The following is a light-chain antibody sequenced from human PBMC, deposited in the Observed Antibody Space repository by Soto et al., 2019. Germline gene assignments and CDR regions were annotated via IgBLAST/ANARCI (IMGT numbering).Light chain of an antibody. J-gene: IGKJ5*01. CDR3: MQRREFPSIT. V-gene: IGKV2-40*01. CDR1: QSLLDSDDGNTY. Sequence: DIVMTQTPLSLPVTPGEPASISCRSSQSLLDSDDGNTYLDWYLQKPGQSPQLLIYTLSYRPSGVPDRFSGSGSGTDFTLKIRRVEAEDVGVYYCMQRREFPSITFGQGTRLEIK. CDR2: TLS.